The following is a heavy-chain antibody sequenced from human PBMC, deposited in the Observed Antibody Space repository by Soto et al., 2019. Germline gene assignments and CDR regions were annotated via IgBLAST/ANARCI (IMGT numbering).Heavy chain of an antibody. J-gene: IGHJ4*02. CDR2: ISAYNGNT. CDR1: GYTFASYA. Sequence: GDSVKVSCKASGYTFASYAISWMRQAPGQGLEWMGWISAYNGNTNYAQKLQGRVTMTTDTSTSTAYMELRSLRSDDTAVYYCARDPPPPDYWGQGTLVTVSS. CDR3: ARDPPPPDY. V-gene: IGHV1-18*01.